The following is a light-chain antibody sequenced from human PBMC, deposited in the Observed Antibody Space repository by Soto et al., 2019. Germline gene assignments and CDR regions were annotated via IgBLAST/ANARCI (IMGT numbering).Light chain of an antibody. V-gene: IGLV2-18*02. CDR1: SSDVGAYDH. CDR2: DVS. J-gene: IGLJ2*01. CDR3: SSVTTRTTFV. Sequence: QSALTQPPSVSGSPGQSVTISCTGTSSDVGAYDHVSWYQQPPGTAPRVMIYDVSNRPSGVPDRFSGSKSGNTASLAISGLLPEDEADYYCSSVTTRTTFVFGGGTKVTVL.